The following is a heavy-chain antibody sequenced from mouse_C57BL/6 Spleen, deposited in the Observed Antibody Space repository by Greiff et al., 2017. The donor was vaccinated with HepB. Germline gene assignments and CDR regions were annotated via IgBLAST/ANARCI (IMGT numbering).Heavy chain of an antibody. J-gene: IGHJ2*01. V-gene: IGHV3-6*01. D-gene: IGHD1-1*01. CDR2: ISYDGSN. Sequence: EVQLQESGPGLVKPSQSLSLTCSVTGYSITSGYYWNWIRQFPGNKLEWMGYISYDGSNNYNPSLKNRISITRDTSKNQFFLKLNSVTTEDTATYYCARDEATVVATGYFDYWGQGTTLTVSS. CDR1: GYSITSGYY. CDR3: ARDEATVVATGYFDY.